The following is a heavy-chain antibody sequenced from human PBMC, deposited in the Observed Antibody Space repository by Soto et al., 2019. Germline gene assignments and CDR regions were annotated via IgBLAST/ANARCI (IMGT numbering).Heavy chain of an antibody. J-gene: IGHJ4*02. CDR1: GGSFSGYY. V-gene: IGHV4-34*01. CDR2: INHSGST. Sequence: SETLSLTCAVYGGSFSGYYWSWIRQPPGKGLEWIGEINHSGSTNYNPSLKSRVTISVDTSKNQFSLKLGSVTAADTAVYYCGIASMVRGGSVDYWGQGTLVTVSS. D-gene: IGHD3-10*01. CDR3: GIASMVRGGSVDY.